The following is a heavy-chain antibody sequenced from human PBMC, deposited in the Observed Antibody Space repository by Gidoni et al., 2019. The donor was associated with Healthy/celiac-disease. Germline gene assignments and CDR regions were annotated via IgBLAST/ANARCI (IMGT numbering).Heavy chain of an antibody. CDR3: ARAQEPLYYMDV. V-gene: IGHV3-30*04. CDR1: GFTCSSYA. J-gene: IGHJ6*03. Sequence: QAQLVESGGGVVQPGRSLRLSCAASGFTCSSYAMHWVRQAPGKGLEWVAVISYDGSNKYYADSVKGRFTISRDNSKNTLYLQMNSLRAEDTAVYYCARAQEPLYYMDVWGKGTTVTVSS. CDR2: ISYDGSNK. D-gene: IGHD1-1*01.